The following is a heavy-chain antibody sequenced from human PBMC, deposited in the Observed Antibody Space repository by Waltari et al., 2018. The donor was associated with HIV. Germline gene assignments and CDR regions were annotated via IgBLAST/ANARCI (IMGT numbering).Heavy chain of an antibody. D-gene: IGHD2-2*01. CDR2: IDPSDSYT. Sequence: EVQLVQSGAEVKKPGESLRISCKGSGYSFTSYWISWVRQMAGEGLEWMGRIDPSDSYTNYSPSFQGHVTISADKSISTAYLQWSSLKASDTAMYYCIVDIVVVPAANRDAFDIWGQGTMVTVSS. J-gene: IGHJ3*02. CDR1: GYSFTSYW. CDR3: IVDIVVVPAANRDAFDI. V-gene: IGHV5-10-1*01.